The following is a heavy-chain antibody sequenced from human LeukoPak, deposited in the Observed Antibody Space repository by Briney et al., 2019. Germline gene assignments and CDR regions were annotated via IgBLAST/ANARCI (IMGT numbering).Heavy chain of an antibody. CDR2: ISSSSSYI. D-gene: IGHD2-2*02. Sequence: GGSLRLSCAASGFTFSSYSMNWVRQAPGKGLEWVSSISSSSSYIYYADSVKGRFTISRDNAKNSLYLQMNSLRAEDTAVYYCARDPGGYCSSTSCYTPFDYWGQGTLVTVSS. CDR1: GFTFSSYS. J-gene: IGHJ4*02. CDR3: ARDPGGYCSSTSCYTPFDY. V-gene: IGHV3-21*01.